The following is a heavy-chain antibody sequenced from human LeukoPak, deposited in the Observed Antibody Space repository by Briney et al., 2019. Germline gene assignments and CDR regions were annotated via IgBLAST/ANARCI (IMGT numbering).Heavy chain of an antibody. Sequence: SETLSLNCALYGGSFSGYYWSWIRDPPGKGLEWIGEINHSGSTNYNPSLKSRVTISVDTSKNKFSLKLSSVTAADTAVYYCAREPTYYDISTGYYRSTWFDPWGQGSLVTVSS. CDR2: INHSGST. J-gene: IGHJ5*02. CDR1: GGSFSGYY. V-gene: IGHV4-34*01. D-gene: IGHD3-9*01. CDR3: AREPTYYDISTGYYRSTWFDP.